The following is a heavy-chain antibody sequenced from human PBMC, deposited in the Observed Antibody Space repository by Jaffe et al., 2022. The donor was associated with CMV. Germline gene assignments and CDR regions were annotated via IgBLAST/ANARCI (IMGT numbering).Heavy chain of an antibody. J-gene: IGHJ6*02. Sequence: EVQLVESGGGLVKPGGSLRLSCAASGFTFSNAWMSWVRQAPGKGLEWVGRIKSKTDGGTTDYAAPVKGRFTISRDDSKNTLYLQMNSLKTEDTAVYYCTTGGRVGETGYDFLDYYYGMDVWGQGTTVTVSS. CDR1: GFTFSNAW. CDR2: IKSKTDGGTT. V-gene: IGHV3-15*01. CDR3: TTGGRVGETGYDFLDYYYGMDV. D-gene: IGHD5-12*01.